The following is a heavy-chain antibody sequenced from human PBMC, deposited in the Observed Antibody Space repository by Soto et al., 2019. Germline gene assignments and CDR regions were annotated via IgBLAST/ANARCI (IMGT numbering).Heavy chain of an antibody. CDR1: GYTFTSYY. Sequence: ASVKVSCKASGYTFTSYYMHWVRQAPGQGLEWMGIINPSGGSTSYAQKFQGRVTMTRDTSTSTVYMELSSLRSEDTAVYYCARGATWVSGYYYYYMDVWGKGTTVTVSS. D-gene: IGHD6-13*01. J-gene: IGHJ6*03. CDR3: ARGATWVSGYYYYYMDV. CDR2: INPSGGST. V-gene: IGHV1-46*01.